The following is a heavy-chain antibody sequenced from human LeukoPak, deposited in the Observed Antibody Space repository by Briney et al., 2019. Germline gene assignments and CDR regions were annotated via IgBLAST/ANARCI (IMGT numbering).Heavy chain of an antibody. CDR3: ASDRI. V-gene: IGHV3-74*01. CDR2: INTDGSST. J-gene: IGHJ4*02. CDR1: GFTFSSYW. Sequence: AGGSLRLSCAASGFTFSSYWMHWVRQAPGKGLVWVSHINTDGSSTSYADSVKGRFTISRDNAKNTLYVQMNSLRAEDTAVYYCASDRIWGQGTLVTVSS.